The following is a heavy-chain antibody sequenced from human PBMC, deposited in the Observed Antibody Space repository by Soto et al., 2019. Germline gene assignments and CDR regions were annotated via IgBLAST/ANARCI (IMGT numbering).Heavy chain of an antibody. D-gene: IGHD3-10*01. CDR3: ARDEVQVY. Sequence: QVQLVQSGGGVVQPGRSLRLSCAASGFSFSGYGMHWVRQAPGKGLEWVAVIWYDGSEKYYADSVKGRFTISRDNSKNAGFLQMNMLRVEDTAVYYCARDEVQVYWGQGTLVTVSS. CDR2: IWYDGSEK. J-gene: IGHJ4*02. V-gene: IGHV3-33*01. CDR1: GFSFSGYG.